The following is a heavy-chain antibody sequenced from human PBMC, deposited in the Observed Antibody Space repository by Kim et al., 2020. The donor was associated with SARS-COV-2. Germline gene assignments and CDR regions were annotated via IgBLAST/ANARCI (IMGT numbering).Heavy chain of an antibody. Sequence: SETLSLTCTVSGGSISSSSYYWGWIRQPPGKGLEWIGSIYYSGSTYYNPSLKSRVTISVDTSKNQFSLKLSSVTAADTAVYYCARLVGAYCGGDCYPYYYYYYGMDVWGQGTTVTVSS. CDR2: IYYSGST. D-gene: IGHD2-21*02. V-gene: IGHV4-39*01. J-gene: IGHJ6*02. CDR1: GGSISSSSYY. CDR3: ARLVGAYCGGDCYPYYYYYYGMDV.